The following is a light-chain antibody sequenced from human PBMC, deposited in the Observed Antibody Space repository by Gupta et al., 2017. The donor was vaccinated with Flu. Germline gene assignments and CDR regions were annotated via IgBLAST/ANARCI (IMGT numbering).Light chain of an antibody. CDR1: QSVSSSY. CDR3: QQYGSSAT. J-gene: IGKJ4*01. Sequence: EIVLTQSPGTLSLSPGERATLSCRASQSVSSSYLAWYQQKPGQAPRLLIYGESSRATGIPDRFSGSGSGTDFTLTISRLEPEDFAVYYCQQYGSSATFGGGTKVEIK. CDR2: GES. V-gene: IGKV3-20*01.